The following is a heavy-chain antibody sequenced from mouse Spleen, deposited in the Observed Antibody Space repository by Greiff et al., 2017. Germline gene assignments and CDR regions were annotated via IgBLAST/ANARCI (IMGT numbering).Heavy chain of an antibody. V-gene: IGHV5-9-2*01. CDR2: ISGGGSYT. CDR3: ARRGLRQSFDY. J-gene: IGHJ2*01. Sequence: EVQGVESGGGLVKPGGSLKLSCAASGFTFSSYGMSWVRQTPEKRLEWVATISGGGSYTYYPDSVKGRFTISRDNAKNNLYLQMSSLRSEDTALYYCARRGLRQSFDYWGQGTTLTVSS. D-gene: IGHD2-4*01. CDR1: GFTFSSYG.